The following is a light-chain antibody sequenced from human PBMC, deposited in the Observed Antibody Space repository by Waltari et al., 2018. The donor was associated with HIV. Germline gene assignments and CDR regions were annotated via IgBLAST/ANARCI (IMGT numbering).Light chain of an antibody. J-gene: IGKJ2*01. Sequence: DIVLTQSPATLSLSLGERATLSCGASQSVSNNYLAWYQQKPGLAPRLLIYDASTRATGIPDRFSGSGSGTDFTLTISRLEPEDFAVYYCHQFGSSTSYTFGQGTKLEIK. V-gene: IGKV3D-20*01. CDR2: DAS. CDR3: HQFGSSTSYT. CDR1: QSVSNNY.